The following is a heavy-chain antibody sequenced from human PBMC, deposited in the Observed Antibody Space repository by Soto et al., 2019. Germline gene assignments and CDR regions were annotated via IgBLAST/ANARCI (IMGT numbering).Heavy chain of an antibody. Sequence: SETLSLTCTVSGGSISSSSYYWGWIRQPPGKGLEWIGSIYYSGSTYYNPSLKSRVTISVDTSKNQLSLKLSSVTAADTAVYYCASLGTQSSSWYAGYYYYYGMDVWGQGTTVT. CDR2: IYYSGST. V-gene: IGHV4-39*01. CDR3: ASLGTQSSSWYAGYYYYYGMDV. CDR1: GGSISSSSYY. J-gene: IGHJ6*02. D-gene: IGHD6-13*01.